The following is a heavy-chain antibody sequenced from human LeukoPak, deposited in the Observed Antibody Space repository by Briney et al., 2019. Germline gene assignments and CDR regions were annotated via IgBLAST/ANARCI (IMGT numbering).Heavy chain of an antibody. CDR1: GFTFSSYG. Sequence: GGSLRLSCAASGFTFSSYGMHWVRQAPGKGLEWVAFIRYDGSNKYYADSVKGRFTISRDNSKNTLYLQMNSLRAEDTAVYYCAKDLGSIAVAGRIPDYWGQGTLVTVSS. J-gene: IGHJ4*02. D-gene: IGHD6-19*01. CDR2: IRYDGSNK. V-gene: IGHV3-30*02. CDR3: AKDLGSIAVAGRIPDY.